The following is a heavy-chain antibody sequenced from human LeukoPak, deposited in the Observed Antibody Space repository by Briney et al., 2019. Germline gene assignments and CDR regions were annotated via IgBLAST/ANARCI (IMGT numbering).Heavy chain of an antibody. V-gene: IGHV4-30-4*01. D-gene: IGHD3-22*01. Sequence: SETLSLTCTVSGSSISSGDYYWSWIRQPPGKGLEWIGYIYYSGSTYYNPSLKSRVTISVDTSKNQFSLKLSSVTAADTAVYYCARASSYYYDSSGYYQDYWGQGTLVTVSS. CDR1: GSSISSGDYY. J-gene: IGHJ4*02. CDR2: IYYSGST. CDR3: ARASSYYYDSSGYYQDY.